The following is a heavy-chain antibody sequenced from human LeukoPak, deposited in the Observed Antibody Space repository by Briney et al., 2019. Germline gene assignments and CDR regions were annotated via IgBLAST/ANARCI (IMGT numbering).Heavy chain of an antibody. Sequence: GGSLRLSCAASGFTFSSYAISWVRQAPGQGLEWMGRIIPILGIANYAQKFQGRVTITADKSTSTAYMELSSLRSEDTAVYYCARDRGYCSSTSCYGGFDYWGQGTLVTVSS. CDR2: IIPILGIA. CDR3: ARDRGYCSSTSCYGGFDY. CDR1: GFTFSSYA. V-gene: IGHV1-69*04. D-gene: IGHD2-2*01. J-gene: IGHJ4*02.